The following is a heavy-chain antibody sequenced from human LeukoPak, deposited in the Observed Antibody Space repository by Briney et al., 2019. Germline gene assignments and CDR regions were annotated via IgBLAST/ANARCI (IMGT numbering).Heavy chain of an antibody. V-gene: IGHV1-24*01. J-gene: IGHJ4*02. CDR1: GYTLTELS. D-gene: IGHD6-13*01. Sequence: ASVKVSCKVSGYTLTELSMHWVRQAPGRGLEWMGGFDPEDGETIYAQKFQGRVTMTEDTSTDTAHMELSSLRSEDTAVYYCATTYSSSWYSFDYWGQGTLVTVSS. CDR2: FDPEDGET. CDR3: ATTYSSSWYSFDY.